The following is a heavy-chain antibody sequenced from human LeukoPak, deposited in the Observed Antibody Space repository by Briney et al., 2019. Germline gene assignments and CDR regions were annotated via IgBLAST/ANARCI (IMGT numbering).Heavy chain of an antibody. Sequence: GASVKVSCKASGYTFTSYGISWVRQAPGQGLEWMGWISAYNGNTNYAQKLQGRVTTTTDTSTSTAYMELRSLRSDDTAVYYCARMTASGSYEGAFDIWGQGTMVTVSS. CDR2: ISAYNGNT. V-gene: IGHV1-18*01. CDR3: ARMTASGSYEGAFDI. D-gene: IGHD1-26*01. CDR1: GYTFTSYG. J-gene: IGHJ3*02.